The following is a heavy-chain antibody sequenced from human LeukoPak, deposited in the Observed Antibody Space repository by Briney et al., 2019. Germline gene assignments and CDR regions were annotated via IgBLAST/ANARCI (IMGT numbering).Heavy chain of an antibody. V-gene: IGHV3-30*18. D-gene: IGHD3-22*01. J-gene: IGHJ4*02. CDR1: GFTFSYYG. CDR2: ISHDGSNK. Sequence: GGSLRLSCAASGFTFSYYGMHWVRQAPGRGLEWVAVISHDGSNKYYADSVKGRSTISRDNSKNTLYLQMNSLRPEDTSVYYCAKPGKRRVVTITDFDYWGQGTLSPSPQ. CDR3: AKPGKRRVVTITDFDY.